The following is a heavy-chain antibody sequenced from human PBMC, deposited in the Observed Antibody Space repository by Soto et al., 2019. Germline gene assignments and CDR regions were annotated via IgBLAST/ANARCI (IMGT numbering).Heavy chain of an antibody. Sequence: ASVKVSCKASGYTFTSYGISWVRQAPGQGLEWMGWISAYNGNTNYAQKLQGRVTMTTDTSTSTAYMELRSLRSDDTAVYYCARGEDCSGGSCHNWFDPWGQGTLVTVSS. J-gene: IGHJ5*02. CDR3: ARGEDCSGGSCHNWFDP. CDR2: ISAYNGNT. CDR1: GYTFTSYG. D-gene: IGHD2-15*01. V-gene: IGHV1-18*01.